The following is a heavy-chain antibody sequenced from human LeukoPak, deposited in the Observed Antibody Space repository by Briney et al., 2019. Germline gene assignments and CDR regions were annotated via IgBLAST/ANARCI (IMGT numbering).Heavy chain of an antibody. CDR3: ARIIRTYCGGDCYRAEYFQY. D-gene: IGHD2-21*02. CDR1: GYTFTSNW. Sequence: GESLKISCQVSGYTFTSNWIAWVREMPGKGVEWMGIIYPGDSDTRYSPSFQGQVTISADKSISTAYLQWSSLKASDTAMYYCARIIRTYCGGDCYRAEYFQYWGQGTLVTVSS. CDR2: IYPGDSDT. J-gene: IGHJ1*01. V-gene: IGHV5-51*01.